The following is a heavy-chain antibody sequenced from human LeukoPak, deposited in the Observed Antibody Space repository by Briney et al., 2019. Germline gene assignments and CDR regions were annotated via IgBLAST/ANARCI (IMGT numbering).Heavy chain of an antibody. Sequence: ASVKVSCKASGGTFSSYAISWVRQAPGQGLEWMGGIIPIFGTANYAQKFQGRVTITTDESTSTAYMELSGLRSEDTAVYYCARDRRGLRTAHAFDIWGQGTMVTVSS. V-gene: IGHV1-69*05. CDR1: GGTFSSYA. CDR2: IIPIFGTA. CDR3: ARDRRGLRTAHAFDI. J-gene: IGHJ3*02. D-gene: IGHD2-21*02.